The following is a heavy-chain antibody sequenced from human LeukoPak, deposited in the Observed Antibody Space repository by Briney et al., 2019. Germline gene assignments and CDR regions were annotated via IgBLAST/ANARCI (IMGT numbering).Heavy chain of an antibody. CDR2: ISSSSGYM. D-gene: IGHD3-16*02. J-gene: IGHJ4*02. CDR1: GFSFISYT. CDR3: AKDRGDYDYVWGSYRPPTS. Sequence: GGSLRLSCAASGFSFISYTMNWVRQAPGKGLEWVSSISSSSGYMYYADSVKGRFTISRDNSKNTLYLQMNSLRAEDTAVYYCAKDRGDYDYVWGSYRPPTSWGQGTLVTVSS. V-gene: IGHV3-21*01.